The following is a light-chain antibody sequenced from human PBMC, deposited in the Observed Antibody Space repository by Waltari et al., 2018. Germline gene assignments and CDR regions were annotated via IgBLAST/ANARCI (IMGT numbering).Light chain of an antibody. CDR1: SSDVGTYNY. V-gene: IGLV2-14*03. Sequence: QSALTQPASVSGSPGQSITISCTGTSSDVGTYNYVFWYQQHPGKAPKLMIFDVSIRPSGFSNRFSGSKSGNTASLTIYGLQAEDEADYYCSSYRSSSTLELFGGGTSLTVL. J-gene: IGLJ2*01. CDR3: SSYRSSSTLEL. CDR2: DVS.